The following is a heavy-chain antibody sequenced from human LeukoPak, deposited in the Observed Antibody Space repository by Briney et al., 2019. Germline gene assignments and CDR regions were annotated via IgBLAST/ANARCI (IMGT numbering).Heavy chain of an antibody. J-gene: IGHJ4*02. CDR1: GFTFSSYS. V-gene: IGHV3-21*01. CDR2: ISSSSSCI. Sequence: GGSLRLSCAASGFTFSSYSMNWVRQAPGKGLEWVSSISSSSSCIYYADSVKGRFTISRDNAKNSLYLQMNSLRAEDTAVYYCARADGYSSSWTDYWGQGTLVTVSS. CDR3: ARADGYSSSWTDY. D-gene: IGHD6-13*01.